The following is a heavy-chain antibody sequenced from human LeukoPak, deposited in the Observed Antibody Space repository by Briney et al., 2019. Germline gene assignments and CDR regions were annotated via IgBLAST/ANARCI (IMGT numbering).Heavy chain of an antibody. CDR2: ISYSGST. V-gene: IGHV4-59*11. CDR3: TRDRRDGYNYVDI. CDR1: GGSISSHY. J-gene: IGHJ4*02. D-gene: IGHD5-24*01. Sequence: SETLSLTCTVSGGSISSHYWSWIRQPPGKGLEWIGYISYSGSTNYNPSLKSRVTMSVDTSKNQFSLKLSSVTASDTAVYYCTRDRRDGYNYVDIWGQGTLVTVSS.